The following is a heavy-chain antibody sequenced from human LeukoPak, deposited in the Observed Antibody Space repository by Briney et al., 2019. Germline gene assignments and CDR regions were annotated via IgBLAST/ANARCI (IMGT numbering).Heavy chain of an antibody. Sequence: SVKVSCKASGGTFSSYAISWVRQAPGQGLEWMGGIIPIFGTANYAQKFQGRVTITADEYTSTAYMELSSLRSEDTAVYYCATGGANYDFWSHNDYWGQGTLVTVSS. D-gene: IGHD3-3*01. J-gene: IGHJ4*02. V-gene: IGHV1-69*13. CDR2: IIPIFGTA. CDR1: GGTFSSYA. CDR3: ATGGANYDFWSHNDY.